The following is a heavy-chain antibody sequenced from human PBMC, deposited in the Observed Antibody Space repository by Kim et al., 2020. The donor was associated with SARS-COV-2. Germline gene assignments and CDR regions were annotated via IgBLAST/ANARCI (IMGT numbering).Heavy chain of an antibody. Sequence: GGSLRLSCAASGFTFSSYSMNWVRQAPGKGLEWVSSISSSSSYIYYADSVKGRFTISRDNAKNSLYLQMNSLRAEDTAVYYCARDIVVVPAAILGRWFDPWGQGTLVTVSS. J-gene: IGHJ5*02. V-gene: IGHV3-21*01. CDR1: GFTFSSYS. CDR2: ISSSSSYI. D-gene: IGHD2-2*02. CDR3: ARDIVVVPAAILGRWFDP.